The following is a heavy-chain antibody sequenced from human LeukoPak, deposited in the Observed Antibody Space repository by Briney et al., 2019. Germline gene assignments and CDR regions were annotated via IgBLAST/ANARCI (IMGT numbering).Heavy chain of an antibody. Sequence: SETLSLTCTVSGGSISSSSYYWGWIRQPPGKGLEWIGSIYYSGSTYYNPSLKSRVTISVDTSKNQFSLKLSSVTAADTAVYYCARVGGYGANYYYYGMDVWGQGTTVTVSS. J-gene: IGHJ6*02. CDR2: IYYSGST. D-gene: IGHD3-16*01. CDR1: GGSISSSSYY. V-gene: IGHV4-39*07. CDR3: ARVGGYGANYYYYGMDV.